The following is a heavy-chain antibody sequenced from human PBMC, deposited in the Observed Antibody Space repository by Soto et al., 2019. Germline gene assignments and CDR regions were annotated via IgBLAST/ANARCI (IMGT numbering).Heavy chain of an antibody. CDR1: GGSISSSSYY. V-gene: IGHV4-39*01. Sequence: QLQLQESGPGLVKPSETLSLTCTVSGGSISSSSYYWGWIRQPPGKGLEWIGTIYYSGSTYYNPSLKSRAPIAGDASKNQFSLKVSSVTAADTAVYYCARHLVVVTAMGGWFDPWGQGTLVTVSS. D-gene: IGHD2-15*01. CDR2: IYYSGST. J-gene: IGHJ5*02. CDR3: ARHLVVVTAMGGWFDP.